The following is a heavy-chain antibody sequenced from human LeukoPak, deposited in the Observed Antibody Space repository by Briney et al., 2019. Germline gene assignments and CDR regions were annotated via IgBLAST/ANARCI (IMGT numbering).Heavy chain of an antibody. Sequence: PGGSLRLSCAASGFTFSSYGMHWVRQTPGKGLECVAFIRYDGGNQYYTDSVKGRFTISRDNSRNMLYLQMDSLRAEDTAVYYCAKSDSNYVAYWGQGTLVTVSS. D-gene: IGHD4-11*01. CDR1: GFTFSSYG. CDR2: IRYDGGNQ. CDR3: AKSDSNYVAY. J-gene: IGHJ4*02. V-gene: IGHV3-30*02.